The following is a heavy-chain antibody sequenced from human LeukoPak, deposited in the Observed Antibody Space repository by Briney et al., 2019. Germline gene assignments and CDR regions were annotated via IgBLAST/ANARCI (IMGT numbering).Heavy chain of an antibody. Sequence: GASVKVSCKASGYIFTSYYMHWARQAPGQGLEWMGIINPSGGSTSYAQKFQGRVTMTRDTSTSTVYMELSSLRSEDTAVYYCARSDNMERTRTLWFGESFNWFDPWGQGTLVTVSS. V-gene: IGHV1-46*01. J-gene: IGHJ5*02. D-gene: IGHD3-10*01. CDR2: INPSGGST. CDR3: ARSDNMERTRTLWFGESFNWFDP. CDR1: GYIFTSYY.